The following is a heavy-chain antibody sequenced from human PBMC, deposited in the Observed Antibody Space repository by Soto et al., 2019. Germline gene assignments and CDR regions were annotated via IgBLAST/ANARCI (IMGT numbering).Heavy chain of an antibody. CDR1: GFTFSSYW. CDR3: ARGTGAAVAADY. D-gene: IGHD6-19*01. CDR2: IKQDGSEK. V-gene: IGHV3-7*01. J-gene: IGHJ4*02. Sequence: EVQLVESGGGLVQPGGSLRLSCAASGFTFSSYWMSWVRQAPGKGLEWVANIKQDGSEKFYVDSVKGRCTISRDNAKNSLYLQMNSLRAEDTAVYYCARGTGAAVAADYWGQGTLVTVSS.